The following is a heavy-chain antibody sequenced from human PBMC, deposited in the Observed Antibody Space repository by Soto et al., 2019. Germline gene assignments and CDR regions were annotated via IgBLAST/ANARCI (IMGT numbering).Heavy chain of an antibody. CDR3: ARGLTYYDILTGYSLPLDV. CDR2: IYYSGST. J-gene: IGHJ6*02. CDR1: GGSISSGDYY. Sequence: SETLSLTCTVSGGSISSGDYYWSWIRQPPGKGLEWIGYIYYSGSTYYNPSLKSRVTISVDTSKNQFSLELSSVTAADTAVYYCARGLTYYDILTGYSLPLDVWGQGTTVTVSS. V-gene: IGHV4-30-4*01. D-gene: IGHD3-9*01.